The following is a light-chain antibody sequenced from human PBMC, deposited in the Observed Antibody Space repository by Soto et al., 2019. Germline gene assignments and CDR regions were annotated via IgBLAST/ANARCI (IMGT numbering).Light chain of an antibody. CDR1: SSDVGGYKY. J-gene: IGLJ2*01. V-gene: IGLV2-8*01. CDR3: SSYADSNIAV. CDR2: EVS. Sequence: QSALTQPPSASGSPGQSVTISCTGTSSDVGGYKYVSWYQQHPGKAPKLMIYEVSKRPSGVPDRFSGSKSGNTASLTVSGLQAEDEADYYCSSYADSNIAVLGGGTQLTVL.